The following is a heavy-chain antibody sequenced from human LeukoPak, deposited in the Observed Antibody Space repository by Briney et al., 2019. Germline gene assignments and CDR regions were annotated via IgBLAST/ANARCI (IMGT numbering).Heavy chain of an antibody. CDR1: GFTFSSYW. V-gene: IGHV3-74*01. CDR2: INSDGSST. CDR3: ARVPYSSSWYISGGYFDY. Sequence: GGSLRLSCAASGFTFSSYWMHWVRQAPGKGLVWVSRINSDGSSTGYADSVKGRFTISRDNAKNTLYLQMNSLRAEDTAVYYCARVPYSSSWYISGGYFDYWGQGTLVTVSS. D-gene: IGHD6-13*01. J-gene: IGHJ4*02.